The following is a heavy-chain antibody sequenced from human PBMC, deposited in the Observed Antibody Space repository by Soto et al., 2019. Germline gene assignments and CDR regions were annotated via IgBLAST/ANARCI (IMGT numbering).Heavy chain of an antibody. CDR3: AKWTGRYCSGGRCYLDDPFDY. V-gene: IGHV3-23*01. CDR2: SSGSAAST. D-gene: IGHD2-15*01. Sequence: EVHLLESGGGLVQPGGSLRLSCAASGFTFSHYAMSWVRQAPGKGLDGVSGSSGSAASTFYADSVKGRFTISRDNSKYTLYLQMNSLSAEATAVYYCAKWTGRYCSGGRCYLDDPFDYWGQGTLVTVSS. CDR1: GFTFSHYA. J-gene: IGHJ4*02.